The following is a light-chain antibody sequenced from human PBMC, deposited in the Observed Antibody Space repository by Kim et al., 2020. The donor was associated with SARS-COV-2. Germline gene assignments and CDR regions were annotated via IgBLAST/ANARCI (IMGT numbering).Light chain of an antibody. Sequence: LFPGERAPLSCRASQTVNSYLAWYQHKPGQAPRLLIFDASSRATGIPARFIGSGSGTDFTLTISSLEPEDSAVYYCQHRRNWPLTFGGGTTVEI. CDR1: QTVNSY. J-gene: IGKJ4*01. V-gene: IGKV3-11*01. CDR3: QHRRNWPLT. CDR2: DAS.